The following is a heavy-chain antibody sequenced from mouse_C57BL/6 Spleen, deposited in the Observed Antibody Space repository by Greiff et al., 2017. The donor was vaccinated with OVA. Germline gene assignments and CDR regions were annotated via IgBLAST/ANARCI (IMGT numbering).Heavy chain of an antibody. CDR3: ARIRLLPYWYFDV. CDR2: INPNNGGT. V-gene: IGHV1-26*01. Sequence: VQLQQSGPELVKPGASVKISCKASGYTFTDYYMNWVKQSHGKSLEWIGDINPNNGGTSYNQKFKGKATLTVDKSSSTAYMELRSLTSEDSAVYYCARIRLLPYWYFDVWGTGTTVTVSS. D-gene: IGHD2-3*01. J-gene: IGHJ1*03. CDR1: GYTFTDYY.